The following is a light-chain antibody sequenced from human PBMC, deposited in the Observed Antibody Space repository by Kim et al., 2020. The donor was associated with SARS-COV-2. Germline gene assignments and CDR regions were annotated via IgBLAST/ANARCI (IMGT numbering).Light chain of an antibody. CDR1: QSVGNN. V-gene: IGKV3-15*01. CDR2: GTS. Sequence: VSQGERVTLSCRASQSVGNNLAWYQQKVGQAPRLLIYGTSTRATGVPATFSGSGSGTEFTLTISSLQSEDFAVYYCQHYNDWPLTFGGGTKVDIK. CDR3: QHYNDWPLT. J-gene: IGKJ4*01.